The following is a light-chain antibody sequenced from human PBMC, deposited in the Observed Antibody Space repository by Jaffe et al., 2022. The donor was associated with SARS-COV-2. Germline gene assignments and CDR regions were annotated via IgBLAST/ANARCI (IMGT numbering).Light chain of an antibody. V-gene: IGLV2-14*01. CDR3: SSYTRSSTVV. CDR2: EVT. Sequence: QSALTQPASVSGSPGQSITLSCTGTSTDVGGYNYVSWYQQHPGKAPKLIISEVTNRPSGVSDRFSGSKSGNTASLTISGLQAEDEADYYCSSYTRSSTVVFGGGTKVTVL. J-gene: IGLJ2*01. CDR1: STDVGGYNY.